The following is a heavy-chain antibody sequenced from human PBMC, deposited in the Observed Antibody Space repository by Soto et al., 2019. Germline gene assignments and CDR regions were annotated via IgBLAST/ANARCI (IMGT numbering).Heavy chain of an antibody. CDR2: INHSGST. Sequence: TLSLTCAVYGGSFSGYYWSWIRQPPGKGLEWIGEINHSGSTNYNPSLKSRVTISVDTSKNQFSLKLSSVTAADTAVYYCARGLPHDYGDYPYFDYWGQGTLVTVSS. V-gene: IGHV4-34*01. CDR1: GGSFSGYY. CDR3: ARGLPHDYGDYPYFDY. D-gene: IGHD4-17*01. J-gene: IGHJ4*02.